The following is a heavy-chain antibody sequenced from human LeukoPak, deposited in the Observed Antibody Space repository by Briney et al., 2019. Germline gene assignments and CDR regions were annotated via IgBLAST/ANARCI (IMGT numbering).Heavy chain of an antibody. Sequence: PGGSLRLSCAVSGFTVSSNYMTWVRQAPGKGLEWVSIIYSARNTYYADSVKGRFTISRDNSKNTLYLQMNSLRAEDTAVYYCSRQRRYCSGDNCYSGLDSWGQGTLVTVSS. CDR2: IYSARNT. CDR1: GFTVSSNY. D-gene: IGHD2-15*01. CDR3: SRQRRYCSGDNCYSGLDS. J-gene: IGHJ4*02. V-gene: IGHV3-53*01.